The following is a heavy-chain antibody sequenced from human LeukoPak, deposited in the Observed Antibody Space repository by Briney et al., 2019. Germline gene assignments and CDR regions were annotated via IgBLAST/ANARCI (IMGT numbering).Heavy chain of an antibody. D-gene: IGHD6-19*01. V-gene: IGHV3-49*03. Sequence: PGGSLRLSCAASGFTFSSYSMNWFRQAPGKGLEWVGFIRSKAYGGTTEYAASVKGRFTISRDDSKSIAHLQMNSLKTEDTAVYYCGSGSGWYSPDYWGQGTLVTVSS. J-gene: IGHJ4*02. CDR2: IRSKAYGGTT. CDR1: GFTFSSYS. CDR3: GSGSGWYSPDY.